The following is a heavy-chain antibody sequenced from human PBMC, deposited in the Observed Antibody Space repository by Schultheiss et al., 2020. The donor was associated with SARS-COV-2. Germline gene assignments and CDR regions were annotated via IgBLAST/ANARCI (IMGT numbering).Heavy chain of an antibody. CDR1: GYTFTGYY. CDR3: ARDLTYYYDSSGYYNLLDY. D-gene: IGHD3-22*01. V-gene: IGHV1-2*02. J-gene: IGHJ4*02. Sequence: ASVKVSCKASGYTFTGYYMHWVRQAPGQGLEWMGWINPNSGGTNYAQKFQGRVTMTRNTSISTAYMELSSLRSDDTAVYYCARDLTYYYDSSGYYNLLDYWGQGTLVTVSS. CDR2: INPNSGGT.